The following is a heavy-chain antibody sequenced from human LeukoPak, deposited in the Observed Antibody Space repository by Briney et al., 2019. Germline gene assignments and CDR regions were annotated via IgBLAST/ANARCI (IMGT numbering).Heavy chain of an antibody. J-gene: IGHJ4*02. CDR3: ARDQYNVIDS. Sequence: GASVKVSCKASGYTFTSYGIGWVRQAPGQGLEWMGWISAYNGNTNYAQKLQGRVTITRDTFASTSYMELSSLRSEDTAVYYCARDQYNVIDSWGQGTLVTVSS. CDR2: ISAYNGNT. V-gene: IGHV1-18*01. CDR1: GYTFTSYG. D-gene: IGHD1-14*01.